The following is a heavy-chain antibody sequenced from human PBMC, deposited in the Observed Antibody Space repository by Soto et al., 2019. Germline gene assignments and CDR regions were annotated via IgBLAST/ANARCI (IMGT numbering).Heavy chain of an antibody. V-gene: IGHV4-30-2*01. CDR3: ARARLRITIFGVVISNWFDP. D-gene: IGHD3-3*01. CDR2: IYHSGST. CDR1: GGSISSGGYS. J-gene: IGHJ5*02. Sequence: SETLSLTCAVSGGSISSGGYSWSWIRQPPGKGLEWIGYIYHSGSTYYNPSLKSRVTISVDRSKNQFSLKLSFVTAADTAVYYCARARLRITIFGVVISNWFDPWGQGTLVTVSS.